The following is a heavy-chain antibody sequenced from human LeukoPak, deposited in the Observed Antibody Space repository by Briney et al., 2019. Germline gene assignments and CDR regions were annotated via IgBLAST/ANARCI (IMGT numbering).Heavy chain of an antibody. Sequence: SETLSLTCGVYGGSFSVYYWSWIRQVPGKGLEWIGEINHIGSTNYNPSLKSRVTISRDTSKNQFSLKLTSVAAADTAVYYCARGKGDSSNRYHFNWFDPWGQGTLVTVSS. V-gene: IGHV4-34*01. CDR3: ARGKGDSSNRYHFNWFDP. D-gene: IGHD3-16*02. CDR1: GGSFSVYY. CDR2: INHIGST. J-gene: IGHJ5*02.